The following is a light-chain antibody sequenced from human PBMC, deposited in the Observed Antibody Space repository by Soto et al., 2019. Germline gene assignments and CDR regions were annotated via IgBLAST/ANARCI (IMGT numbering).Light chain of an antibody. Sequence: DIQMTQSPSSLSASVGDRVTITCLASHGINNFLAWYQQKPGKVPELLIYAASTLHSGVPSRFSGSGSGTDFILTTSSVQPEDVATYYCQKYDSAPLTFGGGTKVAIK. CDR1: HGINNF. CDR2: AAS. V-gene: IGKV1-27*01. J-gene: IGKJ4*01. CDR3: QKYDSAPLT.